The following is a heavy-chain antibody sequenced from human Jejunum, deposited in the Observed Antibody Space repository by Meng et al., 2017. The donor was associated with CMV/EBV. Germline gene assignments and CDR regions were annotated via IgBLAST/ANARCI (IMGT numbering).Heavy chain of an antibody. CDR1: GGSFSSGDYY. CDR2: IYYSGST. CDR3: ARGQRSYSGSYPEWFDP. Sequence: VQRQESGPGLVKPAQTLSLTCTLSGGSFSSGDYYWSGIRQPPGKGLEWIGCIYYSGSTYYNPSLKGRVTISVDTSKNQFSLNLSSVTAADTAVYYCARGQRSYSGSYPEWFDPWGQGTLVTVSS. D-gene: IGHD1-26*01. J-gene: IGHJ5*02. V-gene: IGHV4-30-4*01.